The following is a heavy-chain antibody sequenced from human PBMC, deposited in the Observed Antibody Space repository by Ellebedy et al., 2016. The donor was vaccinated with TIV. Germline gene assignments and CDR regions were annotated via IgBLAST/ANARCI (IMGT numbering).Heavy chain of an antibody. CDR2: ISASGATS. CDR3: AKDRWDFSRSACYVLLNF. Sequence: PGGSLRLSCAASGFSFGEFAMSWVRQAPGRGLEWVSTISASGATSFYAESVKGLFTVSRDNSKKTVFLQMVSLRGDDTAVYYCAKDRWDFSRSACYVLLNFWGPGNLVTVSS. CDR1: GFSFGEFA. J-gene: IGHJ4*02. V-gene: IGHV3-23*01. D-gene: IGHD2-2*01.